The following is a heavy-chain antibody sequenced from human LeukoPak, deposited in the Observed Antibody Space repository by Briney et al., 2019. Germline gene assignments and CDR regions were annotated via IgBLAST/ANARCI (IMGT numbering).Heavy chain of an antibody. D-gene: IGHD3-3*01. J-gene: IGHJ4*02. CDR1: GYTFTSYA. CDR2: ISAYDGNT. CDR3: ARDDTPYYDFRSGSKKGLGS. V-gene: IGHV1-18*01. Sequence: GASVKVSCKASGYTFTSYAITWVRQAPGQGLEWMGWISAYDGNTNSAQKLQGRVTMTTDTSTSTAYMELRSLRSDDTAVYYCARDDTPYYDFRSGSKKGLGSWGQGTLVTVSS.